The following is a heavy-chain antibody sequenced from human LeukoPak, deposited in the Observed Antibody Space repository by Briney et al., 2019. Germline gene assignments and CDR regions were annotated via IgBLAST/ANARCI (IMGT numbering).Heavy chain of an antibody. CDR3: ARGTDYDFWSGYYKFGYWFDP. J-gene: IGHJ5*02. CDR1: GYTFTSYA. D-gene: IGHD3-3*01. CDR2: INAGNGNT. V-gene: IGHV1-3*01. Sequence: ASVTVSCKASGYTFTSYAMHWVRQAPGQRLEWMGWINAGNGNTKYSQKFQGRVTITRDTSAITAYMELRSLRSDDTAVYYCARGTDYDFWSGYYKFGYWFDPWGQGTLVTVSS.